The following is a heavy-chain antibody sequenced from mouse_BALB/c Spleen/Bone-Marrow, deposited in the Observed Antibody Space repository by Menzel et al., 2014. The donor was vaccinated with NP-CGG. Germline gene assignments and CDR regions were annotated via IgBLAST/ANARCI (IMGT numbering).Heavy chain of an antibody. V-gene: IGHV4-1*02. CDR2: INPDSRTI. CDR1: GFDFSRYW. CDR3: ARPDFYGFLIY. D-gene: IGHD1-2*01. Sequence: VKLLESGGGLVQPGGSLKLSCAASGFDFSRYWMSWVRQAPWKVLEWIGEINPDSRTINYTPSLKDKFIISRDNAKSTLYPRLNKVRSEDTALYYGARPDFYGFLIYWGQGTTRTISS. J-gene: IGHJ2*01.